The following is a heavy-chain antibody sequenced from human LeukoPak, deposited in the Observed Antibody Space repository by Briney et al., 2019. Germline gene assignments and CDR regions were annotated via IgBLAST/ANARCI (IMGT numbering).Heavy chain of an antibody. J-gene: IGHJ4*02. CDR1: GYTFTSYG. Sequence: ASVKVSCKASGYTFTSYGISWVRQAPGQGLEWMGWISAYNGDTNYAQKLQGRVTMTTDTSTRTAYMELRSLRSADTAVYYCARDQRGRYCSSTSCYTIDYWGQGTLVTVSS. CDR3: ARDQRGRYCSSTSCYTIDY. CDR2: ISAYNGDT. V-gene: IGHV1-18*01. D-gene: IGHD2-2*02.